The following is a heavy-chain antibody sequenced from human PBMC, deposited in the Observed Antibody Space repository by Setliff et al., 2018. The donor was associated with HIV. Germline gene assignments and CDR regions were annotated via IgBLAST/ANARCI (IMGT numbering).Heavy chain of an antibody. Sequence: SETLSLTCTVSGGSISSYYWSWIRQPPGKGLEWIGYIYYSGSTNYNPSLKSRVTISVDTSKNQFSLKLSSVTAADTAVYYCARDVDHMMDVWGQGTTVTVSS. V-gene: IGHV4-59*01. CDR1: GGSISSYY. CDR2: IYYSGST. CDR3: ARDVDHMMDV. J-gene: IGHJ6*02.